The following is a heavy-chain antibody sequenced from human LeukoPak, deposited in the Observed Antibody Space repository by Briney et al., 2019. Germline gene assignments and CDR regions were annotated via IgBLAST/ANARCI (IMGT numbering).Heavy chain of an antibody. CDR2: INPSGGGT. V-gene: IGHV1-46*01. J-gene: IGHJ4*02. D-gene: IGHD4-17*01. CDR3: ARVPVLDYGAAFDY. Sequence: GASVKVSCKASGYTFTNFYMHWVRQAPGQGLEWMEIINPSGGGTSYAQKFQGRVTMTRDTSTSTVYMKLSSLRSEDTAVYYCARVPVLDYGAAFDYWGQGTLVTVSS. CDR1: GYTFTNFY.